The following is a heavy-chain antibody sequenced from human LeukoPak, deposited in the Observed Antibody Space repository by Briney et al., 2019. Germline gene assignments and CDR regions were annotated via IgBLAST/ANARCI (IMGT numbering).Heavy chain of an antibody. CDR2: IIPILGIA. Sequence: SVKVSCKASGGTFSSYAIRWVRQAPGQGLEWMGRIIPILGIANYAQKFQGRVTITADKSTSTAYMELSSLRSEDTAVYYCARGLPKAATDYWGQGTLVTVSS. CDR1: GGTFSSYA. D-gene: IGHD2-15*01. J-gene: IGHJ4*02. CDR3: ARGLPKAATDY. V-gene: IGHV1-69*04.